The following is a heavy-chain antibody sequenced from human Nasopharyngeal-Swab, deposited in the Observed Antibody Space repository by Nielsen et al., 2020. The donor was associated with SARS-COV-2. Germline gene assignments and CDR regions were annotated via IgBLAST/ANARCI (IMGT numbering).Heavy chain of an antibody. V-gene: IGHV3-48*02. CDR1: GFTFSSYS. D-gene: IGHD2-21*02. CDR2: ISSSSSTI. Sequence: GESLKISCAASGFTFSSYSMNWVRQAPGKGPEWVSYISSSSSTIYYADSVKGRFTISRDNAKNSLYLQMNSLRDEDTAVYYCARDNSYCGGDCYSGGFDYWGQGTLVTVSS. CDR3: ARDNSYCGGDCYSGGFDY. J-gene: IGHJ4*02.